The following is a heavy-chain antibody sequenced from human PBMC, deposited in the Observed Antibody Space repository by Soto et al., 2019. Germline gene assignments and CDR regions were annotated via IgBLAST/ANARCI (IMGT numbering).Heavy chain of an antibody. CDR3: ARLSGDHSAFFSYGMDA. Sequence: PGGSLRLSCTASGFTLSYYWMHWVRQAPGKGPEWLSGINSDGTISSYADSVKGRFTISRDNARNTLSLQMNSLRADDTAVYYCARLSGDHSAFFSYGMDAWGQGTTVTVSS. CDR2: INSDGTIS. CDR1: GFTLSYYW. D-gene: IGHD2-21*01. J-gene: IGHJ6*02. V-gene: IGHV3-74*01.